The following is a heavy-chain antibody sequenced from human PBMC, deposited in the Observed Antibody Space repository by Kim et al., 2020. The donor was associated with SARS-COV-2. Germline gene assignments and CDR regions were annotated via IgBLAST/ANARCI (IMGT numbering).Heavy chain of an antibody. CDR2: IIPIFGTA. Sequence: SVKVSCKASGGTFSSYAISWVRQAPGQGLEWMGGIIPIFGTANYAQKFQGRVTITADESTSTAYMELSSLRSEDTAVYYCAREYGSGSYYLYYYYGMDVWGQGTTVTVSS. CDR3: AREYGSGSYYLYYYYGMDV. J-gene: IGHJ6*02. CDR1: GGTFSSYA. D-gene: IGHD3-10*01. V-gene: IGHV1-69*13.